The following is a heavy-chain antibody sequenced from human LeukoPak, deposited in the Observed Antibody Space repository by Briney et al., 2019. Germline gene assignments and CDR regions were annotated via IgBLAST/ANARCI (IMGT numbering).Heavy chain of an antibody. V-gene: IGHV3-53*01. D-gene: IGHD5-24*01. Sequence: PGGSLRLSCAASGFTVSTNYMSWVRQAPGKGLEWVSVIYSGGITYYADSVKGRFTISRDISKNTLYLQMNSLRAEDTAVYYCAKDMGDGYNWWGFDYWGQGTLVTVSS. CDR1: GFTVSTNY. CDR3: AKDMGDGYNWWGFDY. J-gene: IGHJ4*02. CDR2: IYSGGIT.